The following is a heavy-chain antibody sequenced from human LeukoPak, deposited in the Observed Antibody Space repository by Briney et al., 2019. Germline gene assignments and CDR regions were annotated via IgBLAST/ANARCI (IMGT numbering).Heavy chain of an antibody. D-gene: IGHD4-23*01. CDR1: GFTFSSYA. CDR2: ISGSGGST. V-gene: IGHV3-23*01. Sequence: GSLRLSCAASGFTFSSYAMSWVRQAPGKGLEWVSGISGSGGSTHYADSVKGRFTISRDNSKNTLYLQMNSLRAEDTALYYCAIGPGGVFHYWGQGTLVTVSS. J-gene: IGHJ4*02. CDR3: AIGPGGVFHY.